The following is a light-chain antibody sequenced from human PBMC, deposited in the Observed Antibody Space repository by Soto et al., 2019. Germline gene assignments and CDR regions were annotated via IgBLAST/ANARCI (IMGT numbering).Light chain of an antibody. CDR2: SAS. Sequence: DIQMTQSPSSVSASVGDRVTITCRASQGISRWLAWYQQKPGKAPNLLIYSASTLYSGVPSRFSGSGSGTDFTLTISSLQPEDFATYYCQQADSFPLTLGPGTKVDIK. CDR1: QGISRW. V-gene: IGKV1-12*01. CDR3: QQADSFPLT. J-gene: IGKJ3*01.